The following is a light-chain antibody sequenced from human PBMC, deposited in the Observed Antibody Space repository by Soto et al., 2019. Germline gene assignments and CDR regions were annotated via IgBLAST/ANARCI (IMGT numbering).Light chain of an antibody. CDR3: QKDNSAPRT. CDR2: GAS. V-gene: IGKV1-27*01. CDR1: QGISNY. Sequence: DIQMTQSPSSLSASVGDRVTITCRASQGISNYLAWYQQKPGKVPKVLIHGASTLQPGVPSRFSGSGSGTDFTLTISSLQPEDVATYYCQKDNSAPRTFGQGTKVEIK. J-gene: IGKJ1*01.